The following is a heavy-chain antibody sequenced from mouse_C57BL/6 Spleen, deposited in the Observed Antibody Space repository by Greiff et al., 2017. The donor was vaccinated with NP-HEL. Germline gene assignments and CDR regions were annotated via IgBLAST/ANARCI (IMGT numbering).Heavy chain of an antibody. J-gene: IGHJ4*01. Sequence: EVQLQQSGPELVKPGASVKISCKASGYTFTDYYMNWVKQSHGKSLEWIGDINPNNGGTSYNQKFKGKATLTVYKSSSTAYMELRSLTSEDSAVYYCARRYAMDYWGQGTSVTVSS. V-gene: IGHV1-26*01. CDR1: GYTFTDYY. CDR3: ARRYAMDY. CDR2: INPNNGGT.